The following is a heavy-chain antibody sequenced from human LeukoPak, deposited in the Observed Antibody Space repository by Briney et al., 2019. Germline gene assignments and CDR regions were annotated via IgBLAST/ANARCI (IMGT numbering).Heavy chain of an antibody. V-gene: IGHV3-48*03. Sequence: GGSLRLSCAASGFTFSNYEMNWVRQAPAKGLEWVSYISSSGSTIYYADSVKGRFTISRDNAKNSLYLQMNSLRAEDTAVYYCAQIYTYGSSQFDYWGQGTLVTVSS. CDR2: ISSSGSTI. J-gene: IGHJ4*02. D-gene: IGHD5-18*01. CDR1: GFTFSNYE. CDR3: AQIYTYGSSQFDY.